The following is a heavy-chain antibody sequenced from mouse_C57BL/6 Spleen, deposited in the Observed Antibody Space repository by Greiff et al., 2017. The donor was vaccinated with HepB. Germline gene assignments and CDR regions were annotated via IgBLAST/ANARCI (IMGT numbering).Heavy chain of an antibody. CDR3: ARPRGTGAMDY. D-gene: IGHD3-3*01. J-gene: IGHJ4*01. V-gene: IGHV5-17*01. CDR2: ISSGSSTI. CDR1: GFTFSDYG. Sequence: DVHLVESGGGLVKPGGSLKLSCAASGFTFSDYGMHWVRQAPEKGLEWVAYISSGSSTIYYADTVKGRFTISRDNAKNTLFLQMTSLRSEDTAMYYCARPRGTGAMDYWGQGTSVTVSS.